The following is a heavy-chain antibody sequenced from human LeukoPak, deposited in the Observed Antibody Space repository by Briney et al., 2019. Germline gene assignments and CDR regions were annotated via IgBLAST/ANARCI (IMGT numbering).Heavy chain of an antibody. CDR3: ARVPPYCSTSTCYAPFDD. CDR1: GGSISSYY. D-gene: IGHD2-2*01. J-gene: IGHJ5*02. Sequence: SETLSLTCTVSGGSISSYYWSWIRQPPGKGLEWIGYIYYGGSTNYNPSLKSRVTISVDTSKNQFSLKLSSVTAADTAVYYCARVPPYCSTSTCYAPFDDWGQGTLVTVSS. V-gene: IGHV4-59*08. CDR2: IYYGGST.